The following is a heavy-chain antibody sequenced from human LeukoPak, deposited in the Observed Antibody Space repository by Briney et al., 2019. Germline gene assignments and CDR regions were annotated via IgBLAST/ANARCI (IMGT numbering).Heavy chain of an antibody. CDR1: GGSFSGYY. CDR2: INHSGST. Sequence: SEPLSLTCAVYGGSFSGYYWSWIRQPPGKGLEWIGEINHSGSTNYNPSLKSRVTISVDTSKNQFSLKLSSVTAADTAVYYCAVPAATNHNIAFDIWGQGTMVTVSS. CDR3: AVPAATNHNIAFDI. V-gene: IGHV4-34*01. D-gene: IGHD2-2*01. J-gene: IGHJ3*02.